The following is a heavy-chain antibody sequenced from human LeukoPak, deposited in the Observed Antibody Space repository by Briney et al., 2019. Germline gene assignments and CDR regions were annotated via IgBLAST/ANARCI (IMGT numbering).Heavy chain of an antibody. CDR1: GGSISSYY. V-gene: IGHV4-59*01. CDR2: IYYSGST. D-gene: IGHD5-24*01. Sequence: SETLSLTCTVSGGSISSYYWSWIRQPPGKGLKWIGYIYYSGSTNYNPSLKSRVTISVDTSKNQFSLKLSSVTAADTAVYYCARPRRDGYNYDAFDIWGQRTMVTVSS. J-gene: IGHJ3*02. CDR3: ARPRRDGYNYDAFDI.